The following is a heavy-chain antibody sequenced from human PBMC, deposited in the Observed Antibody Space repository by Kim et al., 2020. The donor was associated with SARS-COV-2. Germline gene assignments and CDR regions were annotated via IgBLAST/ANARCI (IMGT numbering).Heavy chain of an antibody. CDR3: AKGFYDILTGTGPYYYYGMDV. V-gene: IGHV3-33*06. Sequence: GGSLRLSCAASGFTFSSYGMHWVRQAPGKGLEWVAVIWYDGSNKYYADSVKGRFTISRDNSKNTLYLQMNSLRAEDTAVYYCAKGFYDILTGTGPYYYYGMDVWGQGTTVTVSS. D-gene: IGHD3-9*01. CDR1: GFTFSSYG. J-gene: IGHJ6*02. CDR2: IWYDGSNK.